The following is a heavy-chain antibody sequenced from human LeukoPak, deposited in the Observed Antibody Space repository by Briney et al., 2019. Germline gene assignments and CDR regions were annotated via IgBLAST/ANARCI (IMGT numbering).Heavy chain of an antibody. Sequence: GGSLRLSCAASGFTFSDYSMNWVRQAPGKGLEWVCFISSTTNTIYYADSVKGRFTISRDNAKNSLYLQMNSLRDEDTAVYYCARDPNDYWGQGTLVTVAS. J-gene: IGHJ4*02. CDR1: GFTFSDYS. CDR2: ISSTTNTI. CDR3: ARDPNDY. V-gene: IGHV3-48*02.